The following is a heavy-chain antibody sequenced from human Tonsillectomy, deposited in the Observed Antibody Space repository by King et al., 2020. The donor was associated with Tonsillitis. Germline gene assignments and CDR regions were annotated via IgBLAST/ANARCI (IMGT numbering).Heavy chain of an antibody. D-gene: IGHD3-10*01. CDR1: GGTFSTYV. CDR2: IIPIFGTA. CDR3: ARDGDYYGSGSYYNGIDY. Sequence: VQLVQSGAEVKKPGSSVKVSCKASGGTFSTYVISWVRQAPGQGLEWMGGIIPIFGTANNAQKFQGRVTITADKSTRTAYMELSSLRSEDTAVYYCARDGDYYGSGSYYNGIDYWGQGTLVTVSS. V-gene: IGHV1-69*14. J-gene: IGHJ4*02.